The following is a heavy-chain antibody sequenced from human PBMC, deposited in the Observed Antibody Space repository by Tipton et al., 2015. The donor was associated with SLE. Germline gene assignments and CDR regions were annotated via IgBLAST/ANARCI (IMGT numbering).Heavy chain of an antibody. V-gene: IGHV3-7*01. D-gene: IGHD4-17*01. CDR1: GFTFWSFW. Sequence: SLRLSCAASGFTFWSFWMSWVRQAPGKGLEWVANIKQGGSEKYYADSKKGRFTIARDYAKTSLYLQMNILRAEDTAVYYCARSIEDMTSVTWFFALWGRGSLVPVSS. J-gene: IGHJ2*01. CDR3: ARSIEDMTSVTWFFAL. CDR2: IKQGGSEK.